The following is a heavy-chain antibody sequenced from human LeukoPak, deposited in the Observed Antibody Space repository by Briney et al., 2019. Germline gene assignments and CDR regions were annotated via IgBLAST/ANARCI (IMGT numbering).Heavy chain of an antibody. V-gene: IGHV3-30*18. Sequence: GGSLRLSCAASGFTFSSYGMHWVRQAPGKGLEWVALLSYDGSNKYYADSVKGRFTISRDNSKNTLYLQMNGLRAEDTAVYYCAKSMTTMTTLSYFDCWGQGTLVTVSS. D-gene: IGHD4-11*01. CDR2: LSYDGSNK. CDR3: AKSMTTMTTLSYFDC. CDR1: GFTFSSYG. J-gene: IGHJ4*02.